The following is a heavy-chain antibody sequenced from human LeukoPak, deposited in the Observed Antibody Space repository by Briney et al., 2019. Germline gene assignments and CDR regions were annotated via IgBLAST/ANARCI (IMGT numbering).Heavy chain of an antibody. Sequence: GGSLRLSCAASGFTFSDYYMSWIRQAPGKGLEWVSYIGSSGRTIYYADSVKGRFTISRDNAKNSLYLQMNSLRAEDTAVYYCARGEVLLWFGELPYYYYYMDVWGKGTTVTVSS. J-gene: IGHJ6*03. CDR2: IGSSGRTI. CDR3: ARGEVLLWFGELPYYYYYMDV. CDR1: GFTFSDYY. D-gene: IGHD3-10*01. V-gene: IGHV3-11*04.